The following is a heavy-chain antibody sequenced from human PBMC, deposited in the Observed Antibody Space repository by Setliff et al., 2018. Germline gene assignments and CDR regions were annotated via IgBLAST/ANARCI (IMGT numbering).Heavy chain of an antibody. J-gene: IGHJ6*03. CDR3: ARGITPTTRPGYYYMDV. Sequence: SETLSLTCTVSGDSISGRFWNWIRQTPDKGLEWIGRVYYSGLDDLNPSLQSRLTISVDTSKKQFSLNLTSVTAADTAIYYCARGITPTTRPGYYYMDVWGKGTTVTVSS. V-gene: IGHV4-59*11. CDR2: VYYSGLD. CDR1: GDSISGRF. D-gene: IGHD3-16*01.